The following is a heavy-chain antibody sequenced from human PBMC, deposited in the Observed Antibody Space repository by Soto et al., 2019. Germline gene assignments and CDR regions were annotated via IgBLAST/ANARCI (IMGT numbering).Heavy chain of an antibody. V-gene: IGHV5-51*01. D-gene: IGHD1-7*01. CDR1: GYSFTSYW. CDR2: IYPGDSGT. J-gene: IGHJ6*02. Sequence: GESLKISCKGSGYSFTSYWIGWVRQMPGKGLEWMGIIYPGDSGTRYSPSFQGQVTISADKSISTAYLQWSSLKASDTAMYYRARHYWLELRPHYYYGMDVWGQGTTVTVSS. CDR3: ARHYWLELRPHYYYGMDV.